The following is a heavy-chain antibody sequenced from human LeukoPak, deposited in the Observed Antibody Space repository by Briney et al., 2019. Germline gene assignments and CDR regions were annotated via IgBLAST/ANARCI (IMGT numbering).Heavy chain of an antibody. D-gene: IGHD6-19*01. CDR3: ARGLQWLSAFDI. J-gene: IGHJ3*02. CDR1: GGSFSGYY. CDR2: INHSGST. Sequence: SETLSLTCAVYGGSFSGYYWSWIRQPPGKGLEWIGEINHSGSTNYNPSLKSRVNISVDTSKNQFSLKLSSVTAADTAVYYCARGLQWLSAFDIWGQGTMVTVSS. V-gene: IGHV4-34*01.